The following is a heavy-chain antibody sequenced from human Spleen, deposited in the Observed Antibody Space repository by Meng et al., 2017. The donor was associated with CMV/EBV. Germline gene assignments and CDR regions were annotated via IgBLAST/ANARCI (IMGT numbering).Heavy chain of an antibody. Sequence: LRLSCIVSGGSISGSGYFWSWIRQHPEKGLEWIGFIYDIGSTDYNSSLKSRLTISVDTSKNQFTLKLTSVTAADTAVYYCARGPGPITISGSDGFDIWGQGTVVTVSS. D-gene: IGHD3-3*01. CDR3: ARGPGPITISGSDGFDI. J-gene: IGHJ3*02. CDR2: IYDIGST. V-gene: IGHV4-31*03. CDR1: GGSISGSGYF.